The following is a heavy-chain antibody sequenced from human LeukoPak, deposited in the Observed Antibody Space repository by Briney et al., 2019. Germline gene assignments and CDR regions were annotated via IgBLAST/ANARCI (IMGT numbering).Heavy chain of an antibody. CDR1: DGSIRSNNY. V-gene: IGHV4-39*01. D-gene: IGHD5-24*01. J-gene: IGHJ4*02. Sequence: PSETLSLTCTVSDGSIRSNNYWGWIRQPPGMGLEWIGTIYYSGNTYYNPSLKSRVTISIDTSQNQFSLRLSSVTAADTAVYYCARHEEEDGYNAKPVDYWGQGTLVTVSS. CDR3: ARHEEEDGYNAKPVDY. CDR2: IYYSGNT.